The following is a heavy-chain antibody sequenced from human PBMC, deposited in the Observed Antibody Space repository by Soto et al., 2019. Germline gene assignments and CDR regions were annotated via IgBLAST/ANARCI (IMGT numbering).Heavy chain of an antibody. V-gene: IGHV3-21*01. CDR3: ARDPGKYCSGGSCYSFHVGGSGLDY. J-gene: IGHJ4*02. CDR2: ISSSSSYI. Sequence: EVQLVESGGGLVKPGGSLRLSCAASGFTFSSNSMNWVRQAPGKGLEWVSSISSSSSYIYYADSVKGRFTISRDNAKNSLYLQMNSLRAEDTAVYYCARDPGKYCSGGSCYSFHVGGSGLDYWGQGTLVTVSS. D-gene: IGHD2-15*01. CDR1: GFTFSSNS.